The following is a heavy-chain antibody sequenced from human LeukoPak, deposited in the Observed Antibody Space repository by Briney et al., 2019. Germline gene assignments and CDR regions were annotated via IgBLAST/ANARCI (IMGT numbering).Heavy chain of an antibody. D-gene: IGHD3-10*01. Sequence: PGGSLSLSCEASGFDVSSNYMNWVRQAPGKGLEWVSILYSGGSTYYADSVKGRFTVSRDSSGNTLFLHMTRLKTEDTAVYFCARVGDHYHWYLDVWDRGTLVTVSS. J-gene: IGHJ2*01. CDR1: GFDVSSNY. V-gene: IGHV3-53*01. CDR2: LYSGGST. CDR3: ARVGDHYHWYLDV.